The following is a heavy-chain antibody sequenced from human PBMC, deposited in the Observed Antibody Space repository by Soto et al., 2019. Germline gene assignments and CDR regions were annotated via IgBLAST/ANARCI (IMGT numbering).Heavy chain of an antibody. CDR3: ARGPPENSYFEY. V-gene: IGHV3-74*01. D-gene: IGHD3-10*01. CDR1: GFTFSTYW. Sequence: EVQLVESGGGLVQPGGSLRLSCAASGFTFSTYWMHWVRQAPGKGLVWVSRINNDGTGTYYADSVKGRFTISRDNAKNTLYLQMNSLRAEDTAVYYCARGPPENSYFEYCGQGTLVTVSS. J-gene: IGHJ4*02. CDR2: INNDGTGT.